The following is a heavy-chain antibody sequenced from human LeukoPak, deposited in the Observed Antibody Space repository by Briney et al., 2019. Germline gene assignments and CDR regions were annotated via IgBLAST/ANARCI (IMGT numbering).Heavy chain of an antibody. CDR1: GFTFSGSA. CDR2: IRSKANSYAT. D-gene: IGHD2-2*01. V-gene: IGHV3-73*01. J-gene: IGHJ6*03. Sequence: GGSLRLSCAASGFTFSGSAMHWVRQASGKGLEWVGRIRSKANSYATAYAASVKGRFTISRDDSKNTAYLQMNSLKTEDTAVYYCTLLEYCSSTSCGQNYYYYYYMDVWGKGTTVTVS. CDR3: TLLEYCSSTSCGQNYYYYYYMDV.